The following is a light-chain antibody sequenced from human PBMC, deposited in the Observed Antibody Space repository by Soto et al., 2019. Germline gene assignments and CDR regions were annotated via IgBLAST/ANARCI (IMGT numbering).Light chain of an antibody. CDR2: SAS. V-gene: IGKV1-9*01. CDR3: QQLDRYHFT. Sequence: DIQLTQSPSFLSASVGDRVTMTCRASLGISGYLAWYQQKPGKVPRLLIYSASSLQSGVPSRFSGRGSGTEFTLTVISLQPENCESYYYQQLDRYHFTFGGGTKVEI. J-gene: IGKJ4*01. CDR1: LGISGY.